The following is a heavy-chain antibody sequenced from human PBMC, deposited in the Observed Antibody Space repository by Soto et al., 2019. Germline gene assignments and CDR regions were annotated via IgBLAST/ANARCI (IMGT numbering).Heavy chain of an antibody. V-gene: IGHV1-3*01. CDR3: AREACRSTSCYVCFDY. CDR1: GYTFTSYA. Sequence: QVQLVQSGAEVKKPGASVKDSCKASGYTFTSYAIHWVRQAPGQRHLWMGWINDGSGNTKHSQKVQGSVTITRDTSACTAYMELSSLRSEDTAVYYCAREACRSTSCYVCFDYWGQGTLVTVAS. CDR2: INDGSGNT. J-gene: IGHJ4*02. D-gene: IGHD2-2*01.